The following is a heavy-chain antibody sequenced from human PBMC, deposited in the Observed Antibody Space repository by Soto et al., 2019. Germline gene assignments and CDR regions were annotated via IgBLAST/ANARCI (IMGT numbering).Heavy chain of an antibody. CDR1: GGSISSSSYY. D-gene: IGHD2-15*01. Sequence: SETLSLTCTVSGGSISSSSYYWGWIRQPPGKGLEWIGSIYYSGSTYYNPSLKSRVTISVDTSKNQFSLKLSSVTAADTAVYYCASCIAGGGGSCYDAFDIWGQGTMVTVSS. V-gene: IGHV4-39*01. CDR3: ASCIAGGGGSCYDAFDI. J-gene: IGHJ3*02. CDR2: IYYSGST.